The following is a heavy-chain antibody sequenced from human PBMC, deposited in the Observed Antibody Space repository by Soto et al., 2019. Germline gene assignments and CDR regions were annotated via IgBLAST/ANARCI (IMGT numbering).Heavy chain of an antibody. CDR3: ARRKDINCGGDCYPDY. Sequence: ESGGGLVKPGGSLRLSCAASGFTFSSYSMNWVRQAPGKGLEWVSSISSSSSYIYYADSVKGRFTISRDNAKNSLYLQMNSLRAEDTAVYYCARRKDINCGGDCYPDYWGQGTLVTVSS. J-gene: IGHJ4*02. D-gene: IGHD2-21*02. CDR1: GFTFSSYS. V-gene: IGHV3-21*01. CDR2: ISSSSSYI.